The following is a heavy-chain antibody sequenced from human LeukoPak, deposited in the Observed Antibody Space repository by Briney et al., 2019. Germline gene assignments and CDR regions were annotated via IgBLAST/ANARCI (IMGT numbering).Heavy chain of an antibody. CDR3: AGFSFFLEWLLPDY. J-gene: IGHJ4*02. Sequence: GASVKVSCKASGYTFTSYAMHWVRQAPGQRLEWMGWINAGNGNTKYSQKFQGRVTITRDTSASTAYMELSSLRSEDTAVYYCAGFSFFLEWLLPDYWGQGTLVTVSS. CDR1: GYTFTSYA. D-gene: IGHD3-3*01. V-gene: IGHV1-3*01. CDR2: INAGNGNT.